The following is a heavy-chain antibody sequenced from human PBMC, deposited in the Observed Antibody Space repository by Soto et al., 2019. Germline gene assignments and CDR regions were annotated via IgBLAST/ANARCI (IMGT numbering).Heavy chain of an antibody. CDR2: IKQDGSGK. D-gene: IGHD5-12*01. V-gene: IGHV3-7*01. CDR1: GFTFSSYW. J-gene: IGHJ6*02. Sequence: GGSLRLSCAASGFTFSSYWMSWVRQAPGKGLEWVANIKQDGSGKYYVDSVKGRFTISRDNAKNSLYLQMNSLRAEDTAVYYCARDRDGYDYYYYGMDVWGQGTTVTVSS. CDR3: ARDRDGYDYYYYGMDV.